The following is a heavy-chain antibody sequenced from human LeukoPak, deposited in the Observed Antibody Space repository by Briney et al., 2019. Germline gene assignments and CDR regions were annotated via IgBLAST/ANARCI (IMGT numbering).Heavy chain of an antibody. Sequence: PETLSLTCAVSGYSISSGYYWGWIRQPPGKGLEWIGSIYHSGSTYYNPSLKSRVTISVDTSKNQFSLKLSSVTAADTAVYYCARGVTMVRGAAYFDYWGQGTLVTVSS. J-gene: IGHJ4*02. CDR2: IYHSGST. D-gene: IGHD3-10*01. CDR3: ARGVTMVRGAAYFDY. CDR1: GYSISSGYY. V-gene: IGHV4-38-2*01.